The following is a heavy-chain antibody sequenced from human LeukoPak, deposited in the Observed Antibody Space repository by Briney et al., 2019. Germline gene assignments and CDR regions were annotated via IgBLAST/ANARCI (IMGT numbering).Heavy chain of an antibody. D-gene: IGHD5-24*01. CDR3: AKEYRCDY. V-gene: IGHV3-30*02. Sequence: GRSLTLSCPPSGFTFSSDGMHWVRQAPGKGLEWVAFIRYEGSNKYYADSVKGRFTISRDNSKNTLYLQMNSLRAEDTAVYYCAKEYRCDYWGQGTLVTVSS. CDR2: IRYEGSNK. CDR1: GFTFSSDG. J-gene: IGHJ4*02.